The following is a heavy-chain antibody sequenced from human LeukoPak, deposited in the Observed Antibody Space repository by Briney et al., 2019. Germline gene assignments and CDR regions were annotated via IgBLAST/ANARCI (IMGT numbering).Heavy chain of an antibody. CDR3: AAAQRPGIAAAGSPPLDY. V-gene: IGHV3-9*01. CDR2: ISWNSGSI. D-gene: IGHD6-13*01. J-gene: IGHJ4*02. CDR1: GFTFDDYA. Sequence: GGSLRLSCAAAGFTFDDYAMHWVRQAPGKGLEWVSGISWNSGSIGYADSVKGRFTISRDNAKNSLYLQMNSLRAEDTALYYCAAAQRPGIAAAGSPPLDYWGQGTLVTVSS.